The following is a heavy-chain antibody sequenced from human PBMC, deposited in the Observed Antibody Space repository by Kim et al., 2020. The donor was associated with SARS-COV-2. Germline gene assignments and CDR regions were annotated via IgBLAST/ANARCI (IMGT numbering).Heavy chain of an antibody. D-gene: IGHD5-12*01. CDR3: ARDGMDIVAFRTHRSWFDP. Sequence: KSRVTISVDTSKNQFSLKLSSVSAADTAVYYCARDGMDIVAFRTHRSWFDPWGQGTLVTVSS. V-gene: IGHV4-31*02. J-gene: IGHJ5*02.